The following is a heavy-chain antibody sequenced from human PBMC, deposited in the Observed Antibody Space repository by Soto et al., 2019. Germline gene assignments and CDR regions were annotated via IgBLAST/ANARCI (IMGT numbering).Heavy chain of an antibody. CDR1: GFTFSSYS. CDR3: AREGSQYYDILTGYYNYYYYMDV. V-gene: IGHV3-21*01. D-gene: IGHD3-9*01. Sequence: GGSLRLSCAASGFTFSSYSMNWVRQAPGKGLEWVSSISSSSSYIYYADSVKGRFTISRDNAKNSLYLQMNSLRAEDTAVYYCAREGSQYYDILTGYYNYYYYMDVWGKGTTVTVSS. CDR2: ISSSSSYI. J-gene: IGHJ6*03.